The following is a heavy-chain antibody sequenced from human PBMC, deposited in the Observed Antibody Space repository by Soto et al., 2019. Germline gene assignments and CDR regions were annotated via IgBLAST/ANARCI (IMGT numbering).Heavy chain of an antibody. J-gene: IGHJ5*02. CDR3: ARATDYSNYNNWFDP. V-gene: IGHV4-59*01. D-gene: IGHD4-4*01. CDR1: GGSISSYY. CDR2: VYYSGST. Sequence: SEILSLTCTVSGGSISSYYWSWIRQPPGKGLEWIGYVYYSGSTNYNPSLKSRVTISVDTSKNQFSLKLSSVTAADTAVYYCARATDYSNYNNWFDPWGQGTLVTV.